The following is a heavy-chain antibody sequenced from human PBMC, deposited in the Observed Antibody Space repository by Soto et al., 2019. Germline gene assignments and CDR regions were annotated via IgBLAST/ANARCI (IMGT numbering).Heavy chain of an antibody. Sequence: GGSLRLSRAASGFNFETYSMNWVRQTPGKGLEWVSSISRGSRFLHYADSMKGRFIISREDAESSLFLQIDSLRVEDTGVYFCARDYFGSGPDYYLDVWGTGTTVTVSS. J-gene: IGHJ6*03. CDR1: GFNFETYS. CDR3: ARDYFGSGPDYYLDV. CDR2: ISRGSRFL. D-gene: IGHD3-10*01. V-gene: IGHV3-21*01.